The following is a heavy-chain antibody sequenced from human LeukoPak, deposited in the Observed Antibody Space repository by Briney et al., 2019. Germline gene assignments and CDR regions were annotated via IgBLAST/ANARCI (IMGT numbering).Heavy chain of an antibody. CDR1: GFTFSSHG. CDR3: ASDRIEVDAFDI. V-gene: IGHV3-23*01. D-gene: IGHD2-15*01. Sequence: PGGSLRLSCAASGFTFSSHGMSWVRQAPGKGLEWVSAISGSGGSTYYADSVKGRFTISRDNSKNTLYLQMNSLRAEDTAVYYCASDRIEVDAFDIWGQGTMVTVSS. CDR2: ISGSGGST. J-gene: IGHJ3*02.